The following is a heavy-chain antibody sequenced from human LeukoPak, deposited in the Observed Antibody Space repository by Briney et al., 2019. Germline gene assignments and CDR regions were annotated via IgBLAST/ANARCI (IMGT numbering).Heavy chain of an antibody. CDR2: IKPNSGGT. V-gene: IGHV1-2*02. CDR3: ARGKRYNNQSKYRNTYYFDY. CDR1: GYTFTGYY. D-gene: IGHD2/OR15-2a*01. Sequence: ASVKVSCKASGYTFTGYYMHWVRQAPGQGLEWMGWIKPNSGGTNYAQKFQGRVTMTRDTSISTAYMELSRLRSDDTAVYYCARGKRYNNQSKYRNTYYFDYWGQGTLVTVSS. J-gene: IGHJ4*02.